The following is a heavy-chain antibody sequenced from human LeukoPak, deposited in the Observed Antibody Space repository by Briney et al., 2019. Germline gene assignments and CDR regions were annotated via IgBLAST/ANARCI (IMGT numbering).Heavy chain of an antibody. CDR2: IWYDGSNK. J-gene: IGHJ4*02. CDR3: ARGGLTWIQLWSNMDY. CDR1: GFTFSSYG. Sequence: GGSLILSCAASGFTFSSYGMHWVRQAPGKGLEWVAVIWYDGSNKYYADSVKGRFTISRDNSKNTLYLQMNSLRAEDTAVYYCARGGLTWIQLWSNMDYWGQGTLVTVSS. V-gene: IGHV3-33*01. D-gene: IGHD5-18*01.